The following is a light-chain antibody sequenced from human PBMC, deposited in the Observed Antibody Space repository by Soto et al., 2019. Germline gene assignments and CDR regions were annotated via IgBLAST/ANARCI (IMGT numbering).Light chain of an antibody. J-gene: IGLJ2*01. CDR2: DVT. CDR1: KEVASYNL. Sequence: QSVLTQPGSVSGSPGQSDTISCTGTKEVASYNLVSWYLQTPGTSPKLLLYDVTKRASGISDRFSGSKSGNTASLNISGLQADDEGDYYCGLHTIADTVVLGGGTKVTVL. V-gene: IGLV2-18*01. CDR3: GLHTIADTVV.